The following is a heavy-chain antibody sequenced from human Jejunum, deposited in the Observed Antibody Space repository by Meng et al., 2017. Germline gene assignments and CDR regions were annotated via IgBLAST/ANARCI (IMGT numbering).Heavy chain of an antibody. CDR1: GFTFGSYW. D-gene: IGHD2-15*01. V-gene: IGHV3-7*01. CDR3: ARAPGYCSGGSCFPCDY. Sequence: GSLKISCAASGFTFGSYWMTWVRQAPGKGLEWVANINQDGSVEYCVDSVNGRFTISRDNTKNSLYLQMDSLRVEDTAVYYCARAPGYCSGGSCFPCDYWGQGTLVTVSS. J-gene: IGHJ4*02. CDR2: INQDGSVE.